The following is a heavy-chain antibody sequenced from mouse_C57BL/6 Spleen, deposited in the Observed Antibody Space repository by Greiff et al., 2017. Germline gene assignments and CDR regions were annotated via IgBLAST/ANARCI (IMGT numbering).Heavy chain of an antibody. Sequence: VQLQQSGAELVKPGASVKLSCKASGYTFTSYWMHWVKQRPGQGLEWIGMIHPNSGSTNYNEKFKSKATLTVDKSSSTAYMQLSSLTSEDSAVYYCAPIYDGYYYYAMDYWGQGTSVTVSS. V-gene: IGHV1-64*01. CDR1: GYTFTSYW. D-gene: IGHD2-3*01. J-gene: IGHJ4*01. CDR3: APIYDGYYYYAMDY. CDR2: IHPNSGST.